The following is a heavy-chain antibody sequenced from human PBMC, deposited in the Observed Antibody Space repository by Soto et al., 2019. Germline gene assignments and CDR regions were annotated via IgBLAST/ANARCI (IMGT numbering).Heavy chain of an antibody. CDR3: ARDLILDPINYGMDV. CDR1: GFTFSSYW. J-gene: IGHJ6*02. D-gene: IGHD3-3*01. CDR2: INSDGSST. V-gene: IGHV3-74*01. Sequence: PGGSLRLSCAASGFTFSSYWMRWVRQATGKGLVWVSRINSDGSSTSYADSVKGRFTISRDNAKNTLYLQMNSLRAEDTAVYYCARDLILDPINYGMDVWGQGTTLTVSS.